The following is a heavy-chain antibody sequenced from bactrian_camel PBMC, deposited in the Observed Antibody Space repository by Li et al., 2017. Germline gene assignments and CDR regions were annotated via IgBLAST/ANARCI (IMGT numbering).Heavy chain of an antibody. Sequence: QVQLVESGGGSVQAGETSRLSCTASGLSFDDSDMAWYRQGPGNECELVSRLSTDGSKSYSNSVKGRFTISRDNAKNTLYLQMNSLKTEDTAMYYCAYGYGLGQYEYNYWGQGTQVTVS. V-gene: IGHV3S63*01. CDR3: AYGYGLGQYEYNY. D-gene: IGHD5*01. J-gene: IGHJ4*01. CDR1: GLSFDDSD. CDR2: LSTDGSK.